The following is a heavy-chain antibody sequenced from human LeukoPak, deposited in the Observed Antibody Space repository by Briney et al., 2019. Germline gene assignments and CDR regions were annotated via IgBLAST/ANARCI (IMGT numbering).Heavy chain of an antibody. CDR3: ARDQTVAIYYFDY. CDR1: GYTFTSYY. CDR2: INPSGGST. V-gene: IGHV1-46*01. J-gene: IGHJ4*02. Sequence: ASVKVSCKASGYTFTSYYMHWVRQAPGQGLEWMGMINPSGGSTSYAQKFQGRVTMTRDMSTSTVYMELSSLRSEDTAVYYCARDQTVAIYYFDYWGQGTLVTVSS. D-gene: IGHD5-12*01.